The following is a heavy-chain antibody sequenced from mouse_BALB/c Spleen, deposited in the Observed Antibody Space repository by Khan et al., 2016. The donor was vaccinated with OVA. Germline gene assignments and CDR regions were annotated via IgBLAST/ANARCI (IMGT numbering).Heavy chain of an antibody. J-gene: IGHJ2*01. CDR3: ARIKKIVATYFDY. CDR1: GYTFTSYW. D-gene: IGHD1-1*01. Sequence: QVQLQQPGAELVKAGASVKMSCKASGYTFTSYWMHWVKQRLGQGLEWFAETNPTNGRTYYNEKFKSRATLTVDNSSSTAYMLRSGPTFEDSAVYYGARIKKIVATYFDYWGQGTTLTVSA. V-gene: IGHV1S81*02. CDR2: TNPTNGRT.